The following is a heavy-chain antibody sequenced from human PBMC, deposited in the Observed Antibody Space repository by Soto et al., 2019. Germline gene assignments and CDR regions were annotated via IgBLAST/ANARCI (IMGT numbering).Heavy chain of an antibody. J-gene: IGHJ3*02. V-gene: IGHV3-9*01. CDR2: ISWNSGSI. D-gene: IGHD3-22*01. CDR3: AKSGVVVVHYYDSSGYYAFDI. CDR1: GFTFDDYA. Sequence: GGSLRLSCAASGFTFDDYAMHWVRQAPGKGLEWVSGISWNSGSIGYADSVKGRFTISRDNAKNSLYLQMNSLRAEDTALYYCAKSGVVVVHYYDSSGYYAFDIWGQGTMVTVSS.